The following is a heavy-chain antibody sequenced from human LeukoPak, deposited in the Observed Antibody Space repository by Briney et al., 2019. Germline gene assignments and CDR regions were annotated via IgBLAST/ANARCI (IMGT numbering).Heavy chain of an antibody. J-gene: IGHJ4*02. CDR1: GFTFSTFA. CDR2: IGGSGDNT. V-gene: IGHV3-23*01. CDR3: AKGLIRGVTPGPWYYFDY. Sequence: GGSLRLSCAASGFTFSTFAMTWVRQAPGKGLEWVSAIGGSGDNTYYADSVKGRFTISRDNSKNTLYLQMNSLSAEDTAVYYCAKGLIRGVTPGPWYYFDYWGQGTLVTVSS. D-gene: IGHD2-21*02.